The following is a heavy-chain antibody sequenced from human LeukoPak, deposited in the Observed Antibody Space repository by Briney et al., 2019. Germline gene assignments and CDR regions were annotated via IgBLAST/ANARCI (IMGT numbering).Heavy chain of an antibody. CDR3: ASPIYRY. Sequence: PSETLSFTCTVSGGSISSSSYYWGWIRQPPGKGLEWIGSIYYSGSTYYNPSLKSRVTISVDTSKNQFSLKLSSVTAADTAVYYRASPIYRYWGQGTLVTVSS. CDR2: IYYSGST. V-gene: IGHV4-39*01. CDR1: GGSISSSSYY. D-gene: IGHD3-16*02. J-gene: IGHJ4*02.